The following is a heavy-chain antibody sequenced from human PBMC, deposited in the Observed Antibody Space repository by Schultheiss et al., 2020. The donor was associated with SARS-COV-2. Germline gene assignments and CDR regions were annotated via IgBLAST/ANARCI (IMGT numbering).Heavy chain of an antibody. V-gene: IGHV3-NL1*01. CDR1: GFTFSSYG. CDR3: ARDRMVYASRANYYYYYMDV. J-gene: IGHJ6*03. CDR2: INWNGGST. D-gene: IGHD2-8*01. Sequence: GGSLRLSCAASGFTFSSYGMHWVRQAPGRGLEWVSGINWNGGSTYYADSVKGRFTISRHNSKNTLYLQMNSLRAEDTAVYYCARDRMVYASRANYYYYYMDVWGKGTTVTVSS.